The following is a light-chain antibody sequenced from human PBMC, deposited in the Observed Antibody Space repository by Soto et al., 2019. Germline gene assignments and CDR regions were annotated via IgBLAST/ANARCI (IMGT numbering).Light chain of an antibody. CDR1: QSVATN. V-gene: IGKV3-15*01. Sequence: VMTHSPATLSVYPWEIVTLSCRASQSVATNLAWYQQRPGQAPRLLIYGASKRAIGLPARFSGSGSGTEFTLTISSLQSEDFAVYYRQQYHDWPQTLGQGTKVDIK. J-gene: IGKJ1*01. CDR3: QQYHDWPQT. CDR2: GAS.